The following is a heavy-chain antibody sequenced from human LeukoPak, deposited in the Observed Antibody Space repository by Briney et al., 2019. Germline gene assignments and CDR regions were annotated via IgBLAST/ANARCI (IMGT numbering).Heavy chain of an antibody. CDR1: GGTFSSYA. V-gene: IGHV1-69*05. CDR2: IIPIFGTA. Sequence: GASVKVSCKASGGTFSSYAISWVQQAPGQGLEWMGGIIPIFGTANYAQKFQGRVTITTDESTSTAYMELSSLRSEDTAVYYCARGAYYYDSSGFNWFDPWGQGTLVTVSS. CDR3: ARGAYYYDSSGFNWFDP. J-gene: IGHJ5*02. D-gene: IGHD3-22*01.